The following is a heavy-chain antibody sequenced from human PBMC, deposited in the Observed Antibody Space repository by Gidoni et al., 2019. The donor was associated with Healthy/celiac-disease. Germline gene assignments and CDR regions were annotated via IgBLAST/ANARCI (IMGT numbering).Heavy chain of an antibody. CDR3: AKDHGGGAAAGTGSYGMDV. D-gene: IGHD6-13*01. J-gene: IGHJ6*02. CDR2: ISYDGSNK. Sequence: QVQLVESGGGVVQPGRSLRLSCAASGFTFSSYGMHRVRQAPGKGLEWVEVISYDGSNKYYADSVKGRFTISRDNSKNTLYLQMNSLRAEDTAVYYCAKDHGGGAAAGTGSYGMDVWGQGTTVTVSS. CDR1: GFTFSSYG. V-gene: IGHV3-30*18.